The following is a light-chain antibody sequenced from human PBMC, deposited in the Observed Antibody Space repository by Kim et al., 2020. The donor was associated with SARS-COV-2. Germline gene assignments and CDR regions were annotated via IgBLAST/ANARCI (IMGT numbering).Light chain of an antibody. CDR1: SSNIGSNT. V-gene: IGLV1-44*01. CDR3: AAWDDSLNVV. J-gene: IGLJ2*01. CDR2: SNN. Sequence: ELTQPPSASGTPGQRVTISCSGSSSNIGSNTVNWYQQLPGTAPKLLIYSNNQRPSGVPDRFSGSKSGTSASLAISGLQSEDEADYYCAAWDDSLNVVFGGGTQLTVL.